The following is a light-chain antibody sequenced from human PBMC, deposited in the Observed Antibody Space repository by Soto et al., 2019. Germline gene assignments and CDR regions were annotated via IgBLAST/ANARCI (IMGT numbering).Light chain of an antibody. CDR3: CSYAGSSTFGVV. CDR1: SSDVGSYNL. J-gene: IGLJ2*01. V-gene: IGLV2-23*03. Sequence: QSALTQPASVSGSPGQSITIACTGTSSDVGSYNLVSWYQQHPGKAPKLMIYEGSKRPSGVSNRFSGSKSGNTASLTISGLQAEDEADHYCCSYAGSSTFGVVFGGGTKVTVL. CDR2: EGS.